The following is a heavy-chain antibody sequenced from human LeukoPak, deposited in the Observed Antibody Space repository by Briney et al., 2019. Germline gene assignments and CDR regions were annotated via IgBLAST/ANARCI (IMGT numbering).Heavy chain of an antibody. Sequence: SETLSLTCTVSGGSISSYYWSWIRQPPGKGLEWIGYIYYSGSTNYNPSLKGRVTISVDTSKNQFSLKLSSVTAADTAVYYCASRSYYYDSSGYYENDAFDIWGQGTMVTVSS. CDR2: IYYSGST. CDR3: ASRSYYYDSSGYYENDAFDI. V-gene: IGHV4-59*01. CDR1: GGSISSYY. D-gene: IGHD3-22*01. J-gene: IGHJ3*02.